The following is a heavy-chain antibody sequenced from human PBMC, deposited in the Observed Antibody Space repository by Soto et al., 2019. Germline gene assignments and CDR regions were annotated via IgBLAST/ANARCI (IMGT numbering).Heavy chain of an antibody. CDR2: IDPGDSNP. V-gene: IGHV5-10-1*01. CDR1: GYSFTNYW. Sequence: VESLKISCKGSGYSFTNYWINWVLHMPGKGLEWMGRIDPGDSNPNYSPSFQGHVTISADKSISTAYLQWSSLRASDTAIYYCAKRKDASGSAYFFNGMDVWGQGTTVTV. CDR3: AKRKDASGSAYFFNGMDV. J-gene: IGHJ6*02. D-gene: IGHD3-10*01.